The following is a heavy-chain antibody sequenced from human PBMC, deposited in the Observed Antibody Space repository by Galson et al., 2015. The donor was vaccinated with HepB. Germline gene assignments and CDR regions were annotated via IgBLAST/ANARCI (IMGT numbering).Heavy chain of an antibody. Sequence: SVKVSCKASGYTFTGYYMHWVRQAPGQGLEWMGRINPNSGGTNYAQKFQGRVTMTRDTSISTAYMELSRLRSDDTAVYYCARSITMMIGEGYFDLWGRGTLVTVSS. CDR2: INPNSGGT. CDR1: GYTFTGYY. J-gene: IGHJ2*01. CDR3: ARSITMMIGEGYFDL. V-gene: IGHV1-2*06. D-gene: IGHD3-22*01.